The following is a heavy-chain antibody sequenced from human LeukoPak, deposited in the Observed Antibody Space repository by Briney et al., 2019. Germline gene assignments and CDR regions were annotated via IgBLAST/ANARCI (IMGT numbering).Heavy chain of an antibody. CDR1: GYTFSSYG. J-gene: IGHJ6*03. CDR2: INPSGGST. CDR3: ASAPYSSSYYYMDV. D-gene: IGHD6-6*01. Sequence: ASVKVSCKASGYTFSSYGIHWVRQAPGQGLEWMGIINPSGGSTSYAQKFQGRVTMTRDMSTSTVYMELSSLRSEDTAVYYCASAPYSSSYYYMDVWGKGTTVTVSS. V-gene: IGHV1-46*01.